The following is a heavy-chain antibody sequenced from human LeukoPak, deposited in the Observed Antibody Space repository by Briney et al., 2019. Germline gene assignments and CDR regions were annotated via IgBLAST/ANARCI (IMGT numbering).Heavy chain of an antibody. CDR1: GYTFTGYY. V-gene: IGHV1-2*06. D-gene: IGHD1-14*01. J-gene: IGHJ6*02. CDR3: ARKPEGMDV. CDR2: INPSSGGT. Sequence: ASVKVSCKASGYTFTGYYIHWVRQAPGQGLEWMGRINPSSGGTNYAQKFQGTVTMTRDASISTAYMELSRLRSDDTAVYYCARKPEGMDVWGQGTTVTVSS.